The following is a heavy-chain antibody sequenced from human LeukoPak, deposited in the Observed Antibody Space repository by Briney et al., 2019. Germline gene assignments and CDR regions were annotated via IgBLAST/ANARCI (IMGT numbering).Heavy chain of an antibody. V-gene: IGHV3-23*01. CDR1: GFTFSSYG. J-gene: IGHJ4*02. D-gene: IGHD3-9*01. CDR2: ISGSGGST. CDR3: AKERPFYDILTGFDY. Sequence: GRSLRLSCAASGFTFSSYGMHWVRQAPGKGLEWVSAISGSGGSTYYADSVKGRFTISRDNSKNTLYLQMNSLRAEDTAVYYCAKERPFYDILTGFDYWGQGTLVTVSS.